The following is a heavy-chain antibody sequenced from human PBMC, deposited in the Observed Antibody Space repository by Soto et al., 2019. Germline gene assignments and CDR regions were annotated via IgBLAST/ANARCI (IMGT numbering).Heavy chain of an antibody. CDR1: GGSISSSTCY. Sequence: PSETLSLTCTVSGGSISSSTCYWDWIRQPPGKGLEWIGAMYYTGNKNYNPSLESRVTMSVDTSKNQFSLKLSSVTPTDTAVYYCARRSSSSLGSLFDPWGRGILVTVSS. D-gene: IGHD6-6*01. V-gene: IGHV4-39*01. J-gene: IGHJ5*02. CDR3: ARRSSSSLGSLFDP. CDR2: MYYTGNK.